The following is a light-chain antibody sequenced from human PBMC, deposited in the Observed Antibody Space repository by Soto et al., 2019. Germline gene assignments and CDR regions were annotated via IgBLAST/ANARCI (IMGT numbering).Light chain of an antibody. CDR1: QSVGSS. CDR3: QHHFNWPPFA. CDR2: HAS. Sequence: IVMTQSPATLSVSPGDRATLSCRASQSVGSSLAWYQQKTGQAPRLLIYHASTRATAVPARFSGSGSGTEFTLTISSLQSEDFAVYYCQHHFNWPPFAFGPGTKLEI. V-gene: IGKV3-15*01. J-gene: IGKJ2*01.